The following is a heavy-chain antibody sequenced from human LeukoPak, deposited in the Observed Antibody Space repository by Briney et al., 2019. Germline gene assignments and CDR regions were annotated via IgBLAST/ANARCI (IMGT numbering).Heavy chain of an antibody. CDR3: ARVRGDYGEDSYYYYMDV. J-gene: IGHJ6*03. Sequence: SQTLSLTCIVSGGSISSGSYSWSWIRQPAGKGLEWIGRIYTNGSTNYNPSLKSRVTISVDTSKNQFSLKLSSVTAADTAVYYCARVRGDYGEDSYYYYMDVWGKGTTVTVSS. D-gene: IGHD4-17*01. CDR2: IYTNGST. V-gene: IGHV4-61*02. CDR1: GGSISSGSYS.